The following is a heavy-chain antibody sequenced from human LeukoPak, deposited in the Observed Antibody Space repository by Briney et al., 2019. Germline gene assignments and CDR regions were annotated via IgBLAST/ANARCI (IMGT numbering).Heavy chain of an antibody. CDR1: GGTFSSYA. Sequence: GASVKVSCKASGGTFSSYAISWVRQAPGQGLEWMGGIIPIFGTANYAQKFQGRVTVTADESTSTAYMELSSLRSEDTAVYYCASTMVRGVIFNYFDYWGQGTLVTVSS. V-gene: IGHV1-69*13. CDR3: ASTMVRGVIFNYFDY. CDR2: IIPIFGTA. J-gene: IGHJ4*02. D-gene: IGHD3-10*01.